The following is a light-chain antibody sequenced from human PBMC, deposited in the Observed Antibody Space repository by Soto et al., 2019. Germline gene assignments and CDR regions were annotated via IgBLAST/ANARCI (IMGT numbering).Light chain of an antibody. CDR1: SSNIGAGYD. Sequence: QSVLTQPPSVSGAPGQRVTISCTGSSSNIGAGYDVHWYQQLPGAAPKLLIYGNTNRPSGVPDRFSGSKSGTSASLAITGLQADDEADYYCQSYDNSLSGSGVLFGGGTKLTVL. J-gene: IGLJ2*01. V-gene: IGLV1-40*01. CDR3: QSYDNSLSGSGVL. CDR2: GNT.